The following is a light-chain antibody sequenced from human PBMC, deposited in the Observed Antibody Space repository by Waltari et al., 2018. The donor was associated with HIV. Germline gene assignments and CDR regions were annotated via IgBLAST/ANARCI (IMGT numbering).Light chain of an antibody. CDR3: QQRYSTPPYT. CDR1: QRISSY. J-gene: IGKJ2*01. CDR2: AAS. V-gene: IGKV1-39*01. Sequence: DIQMTQSPSSLSASVGDRVTITCRASQRISSYLNWCQQKPGKAPNLLIYAASSLQSGVASRFSGSGSGTDFTLTISSLQPEDFATYYCQQRYSTPPYTFGQGTKLEIK.